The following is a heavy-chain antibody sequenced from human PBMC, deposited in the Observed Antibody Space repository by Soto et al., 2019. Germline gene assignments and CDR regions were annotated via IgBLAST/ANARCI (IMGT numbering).Heavy chain of an antibody. J-gene: IGHJ6*02. Sequence: QVQLQESGPGLVKSSQTLSLTCTVSGGSISSDGNYWSWIRQHPGKGLEWIGYIYYSGSTNYNPSLKSRVTISVDTSKNQFSLKLNSVTDADTAVYYCARARMVRGIIYYYGMDVWGQGNPVPVSS. CDR1: GGSISSDGNY. V-gene: IGHV4-31*03. CDR2: IYYSGST. CDR3: ARARMVRGIIYYYGMDV. D-gene: IGHD3-10*01.